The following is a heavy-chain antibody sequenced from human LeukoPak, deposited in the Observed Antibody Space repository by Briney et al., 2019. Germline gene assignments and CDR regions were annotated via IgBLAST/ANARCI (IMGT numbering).Heavy chain of an antibody. Sequence: SETLSLTCSVSDDSLSTHYWTWIRQPPGKGLEWIGYISSIGSTNYNPSLKSRVTISVDTSKNQFSLKMTSVTASGTAVYYCARDPTTVTKGFDIWGQGTMVTVSS. V-gene: IGHV4-59*11. CDR3: ARDPTTVTKGFDI. D-gene: IGHD4-17*01. CDR2: ISSIGST. CDR1: DDSLSTHY. J-gene: IGHJ3*02.